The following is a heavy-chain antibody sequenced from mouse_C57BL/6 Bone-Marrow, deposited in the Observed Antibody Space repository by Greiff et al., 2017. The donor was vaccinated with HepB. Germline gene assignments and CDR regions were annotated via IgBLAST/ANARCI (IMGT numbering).Heavy chain of an antibody. Sequence: EVQLVESGGGLVQPKGSLKLSCAASGFSFNTYAMNWVRQAPGKGLEWVARIRSKSNNYATYYADSVKDRFTISRDDSESMLYLQMNNLKTEDTAMYYCVRHDDGYYGFAYWGQGTLFIVSA. CDR2: IRSKSNNYAT. CDR3: VRHDDGYYGFAY. V-gene: IGHV10-1*01. D-gene: IGHD2-3*01. J-gene: IGHJ3*01. CDR1: GFSFNTYA.